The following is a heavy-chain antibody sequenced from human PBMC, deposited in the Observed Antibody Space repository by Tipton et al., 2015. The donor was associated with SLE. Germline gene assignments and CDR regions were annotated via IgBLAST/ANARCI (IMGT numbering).Heavy chain of an antibody. D-gene: IGHD2-2*02. CDR3: ARDRKVPAAISSGFDY. J-gene: IGHJ4*02. V-gene: IGHV1-18*01. Sequence: QSGPEVKKPGASVKVSCKASGYTFTSYGISWVRQAPGQGLEWMGWIGAYNGNTNYAQKLQGRVTMTTDTSTSTAYMELRSLRSDDTAVYYCARDRKVPAAISSGFDYWGQGTLVTVSS. CDR1: GYTFTSYG. CDR2: IGAYNGNT.